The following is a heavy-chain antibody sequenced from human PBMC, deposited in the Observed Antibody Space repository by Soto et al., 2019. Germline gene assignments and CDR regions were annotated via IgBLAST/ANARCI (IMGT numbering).Heavy chain of an antibody. CDR3: ARLADNWTNFDY. Sequence: SETLSLTCTVSGGSISSGGYYWSWIRQHPGKGLEWIGYIYYSGSTYYNPSLKSRVTISVDTSKNQFSLKLSSVTAADTAVYYCARLADNWTNFDYWGQGTLVTVSS. J-gene: IGHJ4*02. D-gene: IGHD1-20*01. CDR2: IYYSGST. V-gene: IGHV4-31*03. CDR1: GGSISSGGYY.